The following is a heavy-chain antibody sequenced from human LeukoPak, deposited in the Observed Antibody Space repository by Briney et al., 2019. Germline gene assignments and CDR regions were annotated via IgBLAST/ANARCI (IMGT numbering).Heavy chain of an antibody. CDR2: IIPIFGTA. CDR3: ARDYGSGSYEN. CDR1: GYTFTSYG. V-gene: IGHV1-69*13. D-gene: IGHD3-10*01. Sequence: SEKVSCKASGYTFTSYGISWVRQAPGQGLEWMGGIIPIFGTANYAQKFQGRVTITADESTSTAYMELSSLRSEDTAVYYCARDYGSGSYENWGQGTLVTVSS. J-gene: IGHJ4*02.